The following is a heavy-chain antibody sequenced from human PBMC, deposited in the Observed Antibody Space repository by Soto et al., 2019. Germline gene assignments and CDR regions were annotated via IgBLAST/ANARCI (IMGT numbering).Heavy chain of an antibody. D-gene: IGHD3-10*01. CDR2: MNPGGGNT. CDR3: ARMAASGSLNWFHP. V-gene: IGHV1-8*01. J-gene: IGHJ5*02. Sequence: QVQLVQSGAEVKKPGASVKVSCKASGYTFTNYEINWVRQATGQGLEWMGWMNPGGGNTGYAHKFQGRVTMTRNISISTAYMELSRLGSDDTAIYYCARMAASGSLNWFHPWGQGTLVTVSS. CDR1: GYTFTNYE.